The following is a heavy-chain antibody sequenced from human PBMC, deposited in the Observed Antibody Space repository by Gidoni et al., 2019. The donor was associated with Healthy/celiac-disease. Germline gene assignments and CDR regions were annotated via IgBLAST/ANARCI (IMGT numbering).Heavy chain of an antibody. CDR2: IIGSGGST. CDR3: AKAGMTTVTNTLFDY. D-gene: IGHD4-17*01. CDR1: GFTFSSYA. V-gene: IGHV3-23*01. Sequence: EVQLLESGGGWVQPGGSLRSSWAASGFTFSSYAMSLVRQAPGKGLEWVSAIIGSGGSTYYADSVPGRFTISRDNSKNTLYLQMTRLSAEDTAVYYCAKAGMTTVTNTLFDYWGQGTLVTVSS. J-gene: IGHJ4*02.